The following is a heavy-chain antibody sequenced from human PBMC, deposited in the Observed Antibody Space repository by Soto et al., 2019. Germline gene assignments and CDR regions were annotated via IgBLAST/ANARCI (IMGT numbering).Heavy chain of an antibody. CDR3: AKGPKDIVYYYGMDV. V-gene: IGHV3-48*02. J-gene: IGHJ6*02. D-gene: IGHD2-15*01. Sequence: PGGSLRLSCAASGFTFSSYSMNWVRQAPGKGLEWVSYISSSSSTIYYADSVKGRFTISRDNAKNSLYLQMNSLRDEDTAVYYCAKGPKDIVYYYGMDVWGQGTTVTVSS. CDR2: ISSSSSTI. CDR1: GFTFSSYS.